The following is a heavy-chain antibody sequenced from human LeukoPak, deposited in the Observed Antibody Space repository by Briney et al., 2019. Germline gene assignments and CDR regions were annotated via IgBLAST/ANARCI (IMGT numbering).Heavy chain of an antibody. Sequence: GGSLRLSCAASGFTFSSYAMHWVRQAPGKGLEWVAVISYDGGNKYYADSVKGRFTISRDNSKNTLYLQMNSLRAEDTAVYYCARDSSSSWYWGDYWGQGTLVTVSS. J-gene: IGHJ4*02. D-gene: IGHD6-13*01. CDR2: ISYDGGNK. V-gene: IGHV3-30-3*01. CDR1: GFTFSSYA. CDR3: ARDSSSSWYWGDY.